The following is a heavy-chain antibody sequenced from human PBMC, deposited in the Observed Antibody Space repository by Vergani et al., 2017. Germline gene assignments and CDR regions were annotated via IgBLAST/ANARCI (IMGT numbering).Heavy chain of an antibody. V-gene: IGHV3-33*01. CDR1: GFTFSSYG. CDR2: IWYDGSNK. J-gene: IGHJ4*02. Sequence: VQLLESGGGLVQPGRSLRLSCAASGFTFSSYGMHWVRQAPGKGLEWVAVIWYDGSNKYYADSVKGRFTISRDNSKNTLYLQMNSLRAEDTAVYYCAREGIAVAGTRNGFDYWGQGTLVTVSS. CDR3: AREGIAVAGTRNGFDY. D-gene: IGHD6-19*01.